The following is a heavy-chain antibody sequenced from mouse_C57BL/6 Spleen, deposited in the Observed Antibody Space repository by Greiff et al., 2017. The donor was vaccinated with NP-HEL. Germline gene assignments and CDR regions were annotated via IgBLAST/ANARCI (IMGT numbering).Heavy chain of an antibody. D-gene: IGHD1-1*01. CDR1: GFTFSDYG. Sequence: EVKVVESGGGLVKPGGSLKLSCAASGFTFSDYGMHWVRQAPEKGLEWVAYISSGSSTIYYADTVKGRFTISRDHAKNTLFLQMTSLRSEDTAMYYCARGGYYYGSSLDYWGQGTTLTVSS. V-gene: IGHV5-17*01. J-gene: IGHJ2*01. CDR3: ARGGYYYGSSLDY. CDR2: ISSGSSTI.